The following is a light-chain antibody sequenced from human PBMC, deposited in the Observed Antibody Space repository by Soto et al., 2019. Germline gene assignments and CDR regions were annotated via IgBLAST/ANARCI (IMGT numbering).Light chain of an antibody. CDR1: SSDVGGYNY. CDR2: DVS. Sequence: QSALTQPASVSRSPGQSITISCTGTSSDVGGYNYVSWYPQHPGKDSKLMIYDVSNRPSGVSNRFSGSKSVNTASLTISGLQAEDEADYYCSSYTSSSTPFVFGTGTKLTVL. J-gene: IGLJ1*01. V-gene: IGLV2-14*01. CDR3: SSYTSSSTPFV.